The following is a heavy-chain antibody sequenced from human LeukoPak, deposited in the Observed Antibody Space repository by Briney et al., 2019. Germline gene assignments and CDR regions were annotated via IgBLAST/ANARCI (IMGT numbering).Heavy chain of an antibody. V-gene: IGHV3-43*02. CDR3: AKDNATVNDY. CDR1: GFSFDDYA. D-gene: IGHD4-17*01. Sequence: VGSLRLSCAASGFSFDDYAMHWVRQAPGKGLEWVSLISGDGGSTYYADSVKGRFTTSRDNSKNSLYLQMNSLRTEDTALYYCAKDNATVNDYWRQGTLVTVSS. J-gene: IGHJ4*02. CDR2: ISGDGGST.